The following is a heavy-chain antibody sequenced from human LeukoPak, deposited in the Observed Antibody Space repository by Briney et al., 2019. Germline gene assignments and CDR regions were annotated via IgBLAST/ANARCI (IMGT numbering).Heavy chain of an antibody. CDR2: INPNSGGT. CDR3: VRVGHTSGWDFDY. J-gene: IGHJ4*02. Sequence: GASVKVSCKASGYTFTGHYIHWVRQAPGEGLEWMGLINPNSGGTNYAQKFQGRVTMTRDTSVSTAYMELRRLTSDDTAVYYCVRVGHTSGWDFDYWGQGTLVTVSS. V-gene: IGHV1-2*06. D-gene: IGHD6-19*01. CDR1: GYTFTGHY.